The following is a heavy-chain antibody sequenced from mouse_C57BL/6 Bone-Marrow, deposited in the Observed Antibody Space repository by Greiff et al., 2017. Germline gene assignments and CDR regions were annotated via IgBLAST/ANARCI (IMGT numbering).Heavy chain of an antibody. J-gene: IGHJ4*01. D-gene: IGHD2-4*01. CDR3: ARSDDYDDYTMDN. CDR2: MHPNGGSP. Sequence: VQLQQPGAELVKPGASVKLSCKASGYTFTNYWMHWVKQRPGQGLEWIGMMHPNGGSPDYNEKFKSEATLSVDKSSRTAYMELSSLTSEDSAVYYCARSDDYDDYTMDNGGQGTAVTVSS. CDR1: GYTFTNYW. V-gene: IGHV1-64*01.